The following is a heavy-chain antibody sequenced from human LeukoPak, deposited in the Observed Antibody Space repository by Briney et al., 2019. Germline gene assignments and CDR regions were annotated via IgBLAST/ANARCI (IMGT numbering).Heavy chain of an antibody. Sequence: SGGSLRLSCAASGSTFDDYAMHWVRHAPGKGLEWVSGISWNSGSIGYADSVKGRFTISRDNAKNSLYLQMNSLRAEDTALYYCAKSHYYGSGTILDYWGQGTLVTVSS. D-gene: IGHD3-10*01. J-gene: IGHJ4*02. CDR2: ISWNSGSI. CDR3: AKSHYYGSGTILDY. CDR1: GSTFDDYA. V-gene: IGHV3-9*01.